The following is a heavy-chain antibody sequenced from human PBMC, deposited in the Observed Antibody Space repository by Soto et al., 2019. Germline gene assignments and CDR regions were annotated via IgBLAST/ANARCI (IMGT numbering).Heavy chain of an antibody. Sequence: GGSVRLSXAASGFTFSSYSMNWVRQAPGKGLEWVSSISSSSSYIYYADSVKGRFTISRDNAKNSLYLQMNSLRAEDTAVYYCARVDYDFWSGYHSNYFDYWGQGTLVTVSS. CDR2: ISSSSSYI. CDR3: ARVDYDFWSGYHSNYFDY. D-gene: IGHD3-3*01. J-gene: IGHJ4*02. CDR1: GFTFSSYS. V-gene: IGHV3-21*01.